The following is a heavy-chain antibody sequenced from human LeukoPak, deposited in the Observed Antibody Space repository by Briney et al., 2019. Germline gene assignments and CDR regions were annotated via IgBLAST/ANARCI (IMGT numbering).Heavy chain of an antibody. D-gene: IGHD6-13*01. CDR3: ARDPVAPIAAAGTMGDY. J-gene: IGHJ4*02. Sequence: GASVKVSCKASGYTFTSYAMHWVRQAPGQRLEWMGWINAGNGNTKYSQKFQGRVTITRDTSASTAYMELSSLRSEDTAVYYYARDPVAPIAAAGTMGDYWGQGTLVTVSS. V-gene: IGHV1-3*01. CDR2: INAGNGNT. CDR1: GYTFTSYA.